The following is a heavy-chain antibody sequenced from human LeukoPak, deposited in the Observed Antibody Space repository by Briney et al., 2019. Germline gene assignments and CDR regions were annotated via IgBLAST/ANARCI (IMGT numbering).Heavy chain of an antibody. J-gene: IGHJ4*02. CDR1: GFTFSSYA. Sequence: PGGSLRLSCAASGFTFSSYAMHWVRQAPGKGLEWVAVISYDGSNKYYADSVKGRFTISRDNSKNTLYLQMNSLRAEDTAVYYCARAHGGNKYYFDYWGQGTLVTVSS. CDR3: ARAHGGNKYYFDY. V-gene: IGHV3-30*04. D-gene: IGHD4-23*01. CDR2: ISYDGSNK.